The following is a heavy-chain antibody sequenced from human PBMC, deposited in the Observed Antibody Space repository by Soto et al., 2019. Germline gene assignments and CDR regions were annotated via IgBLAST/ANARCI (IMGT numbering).Heavy chain of an antibody. J-gene: IGHJ5*02. CDR3: AKGRYRITMVRGGGFDP. CDR2: ISGSGGST. D-gene: IGHD3-10*01. CDR1: GFTFSSYA. V-gene: IGHV3-23*01. Sequence: EVQLLESGGGLVQPGGSLRLSCAASGFTFSSYAMSWVHQAPGKGLEWVSAISGSGGSTYYADSVKGRFTISRDNSKNTLYLQMNSLRAEDTAVYYCAKGRYRITMVRGGGFDPWGQGTLVTVSS.